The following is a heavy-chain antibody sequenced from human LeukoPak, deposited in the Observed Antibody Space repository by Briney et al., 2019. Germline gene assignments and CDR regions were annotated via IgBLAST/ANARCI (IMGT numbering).Heavy chain of an antibody. CDR3: ARHEISLRGVGVY. J-gene: IGHJ4*02. Sequence: KASETLSLTCTVSGGSMSTYYWSWVRQPPGKGLEWIGYIYSSGSTNYNPSLKSRVTISIDTSKNQFSLKLSSVTAADTAVYYCARHEISLRGVGVYWGQGSPVTVSS. V-gene: IGHV4-59*08. CDR2: IYSSGST. D-gene: IGHD3-16*01. CDR1: GGSMSTYY.